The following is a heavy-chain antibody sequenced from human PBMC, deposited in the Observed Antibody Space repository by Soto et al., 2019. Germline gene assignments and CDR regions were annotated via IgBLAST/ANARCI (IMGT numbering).Heavy chain of an antibody. CDR2: TSSSRTTI. D-gene: IGHD6-19*01. CDR1: GFRVSFYM. Sequence: GGSVRRSYEASGFRVSFYMMNWVRQDTGKGLEWISYTSSSRTTIYYADSVKGRFTISRDNAKNSLYLQMNSLRDEDTAVYYCAGNEAVADYFYGMDVWGQGTTVTVSS. CDR3: AGNEAVADYFYGMDV. J-gene: IGHJ6*02. V-gene: IGHV3-48*02.